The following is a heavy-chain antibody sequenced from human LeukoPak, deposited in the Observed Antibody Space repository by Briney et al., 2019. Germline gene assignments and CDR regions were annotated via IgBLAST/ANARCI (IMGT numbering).Heavy chain of an antibody. CDR1: GFTFSDYY. D-gene: IGHD1-26*01. CDR3: ARGLRREPWYFDL. V-gene: IGHV3-11*01. Sequence: GGSLRLSCAASGFTFSDYYMSWIRQAPGXXXXXXSYISSSGSTIYYADSVKGRFTISRDNAKNSLYLQMNSLRAEDTAVYYCARGLRREPWYFDLWGRGTLVTVSS. CDR2: ISSSGSTI. J-gene: IGHJ2*01.